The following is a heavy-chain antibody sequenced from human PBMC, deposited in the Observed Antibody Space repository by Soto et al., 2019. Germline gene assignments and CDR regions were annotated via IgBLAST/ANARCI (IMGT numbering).Heavy chain of an antibody. CDR1: GGTFRSYA. J-gene: IGHJ2*01. D-gene: IGHD6-13*01. V-gene: IGHV1-69*13. Sequence: SVKVSCKGSGGTFRSYAISWVRQAPGQGLEWMGGIIPIFGTANYAQKFQGRVTITADESTSTAYMELSSLRSEDTAVYYCASWAGAAAGTRFWYFDLWGRGTLVTVSS. CDR2: IIPIFGTA. CDR3: ASWAGAAAGTRFWYFDL.